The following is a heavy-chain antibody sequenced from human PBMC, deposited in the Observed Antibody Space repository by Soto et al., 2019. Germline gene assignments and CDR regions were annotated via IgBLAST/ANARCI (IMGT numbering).Heavy chain of an antibody. J-gene: IGHJ4*02. D-gene: IGHD2-21*01. CDR1: GGTFSSYT. Sequence: QVQLVQSGAEVKKPGSSVKVSCKASGGTFSSYTISWVRQAPGQGLEWMGRIIPILGIANYAQKFQGRVTITADKSTSQDYVELSSMRAEDTAVYNCVRSGTVVHWCQGTLVTVSS. V-gene: IGHV1-69*02. CDR3: VRSGTVVH. CDR2: IIPILGIA.